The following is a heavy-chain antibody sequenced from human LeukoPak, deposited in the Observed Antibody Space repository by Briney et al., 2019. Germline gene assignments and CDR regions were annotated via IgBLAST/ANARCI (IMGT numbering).Heavy chain of an antibody. CDR1: GVSISSYY. CDR2: ICYTGST. Sequence: SETLSLTCTVSGVSISSYYWSWVRQPPGKGLEWIGYICYTGSTNYNPSLKSRVTISVDTSKNQFSLKLSSVTAADTAVYYCARDRSIAAAGTTFYYYYGMDVWGQGTTVTVSS. V-gene: IGHV4-59*01. D-gene: IGHD6-13*01. CDR3: ARDRSIAAAGTTFYYYYGMDV. J-gene: IGHJ6*02.